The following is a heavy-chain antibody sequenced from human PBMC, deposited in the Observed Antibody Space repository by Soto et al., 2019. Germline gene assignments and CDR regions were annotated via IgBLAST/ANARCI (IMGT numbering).Heavy chain of an antibody. J-gene: IGHJ4*02. CDR2: LYWNDDR. V-gene: IGHV2-5*01. Sequence: QITLKESGPTLVKPTQTLTLTCTFSGFSLSTSGVGVGWIRQPPGKALEWLALLYWNDDRRYNPSLNNRLTVTKDTSKNQVVLTMTNMDPVDTATYYCAYKGSRYDTNGYFYYFDQWGQGTLVTVSS. CDR3: AYKGSRYDTNGYFYYFDQ. D-gene: IGHD3-22*01. CDR1: GFSLSTSGVG.